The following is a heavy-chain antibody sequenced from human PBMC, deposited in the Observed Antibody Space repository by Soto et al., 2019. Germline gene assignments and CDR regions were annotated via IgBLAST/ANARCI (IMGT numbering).Heavy chain of an antibody. V-gene: IGHV3-23*01. CDR3: ARVIRTFGSAFDI. J-gene: IGHJ3*02. CDR1: GFTFSSYA. CDR2: ISGSGGST. Sequence: EVQLLESGGGLVQPGGSLRLSCAASGFTFSSYAMSWVRQAPGKGLEWVSAISGSGGSTYYADSVKGRFTISRDNSKNTRYLQMNSLRAEDTAVYYCARVIRTFGSAFDIWGQGTMVTVSS. D-gene: IGHD3-10*01.